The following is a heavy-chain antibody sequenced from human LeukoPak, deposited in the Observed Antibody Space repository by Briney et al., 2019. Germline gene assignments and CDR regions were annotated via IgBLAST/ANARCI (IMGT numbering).Heavy chain of an antibody. J-gene: IGHJ4*02. V-gene: IGHV4-34*01. Sequence: KPSETLSLTCAVYGGSFSGYYWSWIRQPPGKGLEWIGEINHSGSTNYNPSLKSRVTISVDTSKNQFSLKLSSVTAADTAVYYCAREGGGNSDFSMEYYFDYWGQGTLVTVSS. CDR1: GGSFSGYY. CDR2: INHSGST. CDR3: AREGGGNSDFSMEYYFDY. D-gene: IGHD4-23*01.